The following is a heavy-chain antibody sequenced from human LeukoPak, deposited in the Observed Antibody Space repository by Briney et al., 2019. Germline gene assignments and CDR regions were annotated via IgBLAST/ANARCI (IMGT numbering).Heavy chain of an antibody. CDR2: ISGGGGST. D-gene: IGHD1-26*01. CDR1: GFTFSSYA. Sequence: VSLRLSCAASGFTFSSYAMNWVRQAPGKGLEWVSGISGGGGSTYYADSVKGRFTISRDNSKNTLYLEMNSLRAEDTAMYYCARGGIVGSAHDAFDIWGQGTTVTVSS. V-gene: IGHV3-23*01. J-gene: IGHJ3*02. CDR3: ARGGIVGSAHDAFDI.